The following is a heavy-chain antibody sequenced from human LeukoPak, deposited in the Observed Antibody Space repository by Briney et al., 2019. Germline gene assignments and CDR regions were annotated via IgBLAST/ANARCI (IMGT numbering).Heavy chain of an antibody. J-gene: IGHJ4*02. CDR3: ARDGARGWYGDY. CDR1: GFTFSTYA. CDR2: ISSSSSYI. Sequence: PGGSLRLSCVASGFTFSTYAMSWVRQAPGKGLEWVSSISSSSSYIYYADSVKGRFTISRDNAKNSLYLQMNSLRAEDTAVYYCARDGARGWYGDYWGQGTLVTVSS. V-gene: IGHV3-21*01. D-gene: IGHD6-19*01.